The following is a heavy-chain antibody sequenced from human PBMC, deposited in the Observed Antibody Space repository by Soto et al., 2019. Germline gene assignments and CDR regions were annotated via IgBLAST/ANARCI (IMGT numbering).Heavy chain of an antibody. CDR1: GDSVSSNSAA. CDR3: PKGAKIHHYNSRQNAFYS. CDR2: TYYRSKWYN. V-gene: IGHV6-1*01. Sequence: SQTLSLTCAISGDSVSSNSAAWNWIKQSPSRRLEWLGRTYYRSKWYNDYAVSVKSRIRINPDASRIEIFLLLISVTPEDAAVNSCPKGAKIHHYNSRQNAFYSWVQVTIVTVSS. D-gene: IGHD3-22*01. J-gene: IGHJ3*02.